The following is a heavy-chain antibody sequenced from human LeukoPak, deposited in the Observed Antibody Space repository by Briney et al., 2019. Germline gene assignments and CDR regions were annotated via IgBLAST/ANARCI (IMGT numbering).Heavy chain of an antibody. CDR1: GYSISSGYY. D-gene: IGHD3-16*01. J-gene: IGHJ4*02. V-gene: IGHV4-38-2*02. Sequence: SETLSLTCTVSGYSISSGYYWGWIRQPPGKGLERIGSIYHSGSTYYNPSLKSRVTISVDTSKNQFSLKLSSVTAADTAVYYCARDIITFGGGYWGQGTLVTVSS. CDR2: IYHSGST. CDR3: ARDIITFGGGY.